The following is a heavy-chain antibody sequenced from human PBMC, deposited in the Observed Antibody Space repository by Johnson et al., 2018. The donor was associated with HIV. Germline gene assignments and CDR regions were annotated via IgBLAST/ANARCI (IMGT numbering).Heavy chain of an antibody. CDR1: GFTFSSYG. V-gene: IGHV3-30*02. CDR3: ARDNEDIVLVGAFDI. Sequence: QVHLVESGGGVVQPGGSLRLSCAASGFTFSSYGMHWVRQAPGKGLEWVAFIRYDGSNKYYADSVKGRFTISRDNSKNTLYLQMNSLRAEDTAVYYCARDNEDIVLVGAFDIWGQGTMVTVSS. J-gene: IGHJ3*02. D-gene: IGHD2-8*02. CDR2: IRYDGSNK.